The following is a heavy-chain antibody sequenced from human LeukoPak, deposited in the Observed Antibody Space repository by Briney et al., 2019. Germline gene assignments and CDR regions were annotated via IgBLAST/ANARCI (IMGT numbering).Heavy chain of an antibody. J-gene: IGHJ4*02. CDR1: GFTFDGYA. CDR2: ISWNSGSI. CDR3: AKDNQWLGGYFDY. Sequence: GGSLRLSCAASGFTFDGYAMHWVRQAPGKGLEWVSGISWNSGSIGYADSVKGRFTISRDNAKNSLYLQMNSLRAEDTALYYCAKDNQWLGGYFDYWGQGTLVTVSS. V-gene: IGHV3-9*01. D-gene: IGHD6-19*01.